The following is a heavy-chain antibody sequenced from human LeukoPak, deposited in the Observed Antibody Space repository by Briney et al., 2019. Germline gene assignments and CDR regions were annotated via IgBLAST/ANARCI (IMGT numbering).Heavy chain of an antibody. D-gene: IGHD1-26*01. CDR1: GXSISGYY. Sequence: SETLSLTCTVSGXSISGYYGSWIRQPPGKGLEWIGYIYYSGGTNYNPSLKSRGTISVDTSKNQFSLKLSSVAAADTAVYYCATSGRKGGSYRGAWDFDYWGQGTLVTVSS. CDR2: IYYSGGT. V-gene: IGHV4-59*01. J-gene: IGHJ4*02. CDR3: ATSGRKGGSYRGAWDFDY.